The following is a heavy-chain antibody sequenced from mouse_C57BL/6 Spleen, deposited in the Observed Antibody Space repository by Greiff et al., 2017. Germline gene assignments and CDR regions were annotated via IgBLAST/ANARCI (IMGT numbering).Heavy chain of an antibody. V-gene: IGHV2-5*01. Sequence: QVQLQQSGPGLVQPSPSLSITCTVSGFSLTSYGVHWVRQSPGKGLEWLGVIWRGGSTDYNAAFMSRLSITKDNSKSQVFFKMNRLRADDTAIYYGASPVCWDYVLDYWGQGTTLTVSS. CDR2: IWRGGST. J-gene: IGHJ2*01. D-gene: IGHD4-1*01. CDR3: ASPVCWDYVLDY. CDR1: GFSLTSYG.